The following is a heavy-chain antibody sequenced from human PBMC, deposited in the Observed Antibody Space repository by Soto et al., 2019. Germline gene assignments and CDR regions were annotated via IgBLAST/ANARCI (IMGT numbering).Heavy chain of an antibody. Sequence: KTSETLSLTCTGSGGSIISGYWSWIRQPPGKGLEWIGYISYSGNTNYNPSLKSRVTMSVDTPKNQFSLRLSSVTTADTAVYYCAGLRGYAGSPIDYWGQGTLVTVSS. V-gene: IGHV4-59*01. CDR1: GGSIISGY. J-gene: IGHJ4*02. CDR3: AGLRGYAGSPIDY. D-gene: IGHD2-15*01. CDR2: ISYSGNT.